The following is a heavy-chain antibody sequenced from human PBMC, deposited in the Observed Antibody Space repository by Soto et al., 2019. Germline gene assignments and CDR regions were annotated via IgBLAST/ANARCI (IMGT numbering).Heavy chain of an antibody. V-gene: IGHV3-33*01. J-gene: IGHJ4*02. CDR3: ARANVGHCGGDCYRIDY. D-gene: IGHD2-21*02. CDR1: GFTFSRYG. CDR2: IWYDGSNK. Sequence: QVQLVESGGGVVQPGRSLRLSCAASGFTFSRYGMHWVRQAPGKGLEWVAVIWYDGSNKYHGDSVKGRFTISRDNSKKMLYLQMNSLRAEDTAVYYCARANVGHCGGDCYRIDYWGQGTLVTVSS.